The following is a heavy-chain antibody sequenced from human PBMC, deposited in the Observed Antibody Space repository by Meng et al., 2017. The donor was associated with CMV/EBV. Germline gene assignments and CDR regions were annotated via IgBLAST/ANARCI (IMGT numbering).Heavy chain of an antibody. Sequence: SETLSLTCTVSGGFSSSSSYYWGWIRQPPGKGLEWIGSIYYSGSTYYNPSLKSRVTISVEPSKHQFSLKLSSVTAADTAVYYCSRLRGRYWFDPWGQGTLVTVSS. CDR1: GGFSSSSSYY. CDR3: SRLRGRYWFDP. D-gene: IGHD3-10*01. J-gene: IGHJ5*02. CDR2: IYYSGST. V-gene: IGHV4-39*01.